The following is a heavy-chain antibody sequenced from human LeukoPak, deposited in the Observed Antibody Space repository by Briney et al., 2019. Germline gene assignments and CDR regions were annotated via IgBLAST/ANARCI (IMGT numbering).Heavy chain of an antibody. CDR1: GFSFRSYA. J-gene: IGHJ4*02. CDR3: ARELYFYGSGTAFEY. Sequence: TGGSLRLSCAASGFSFRSYALHWVRQAPGKGLEWVAVISYDGSNKYYADSVKGRLTISRDNSKNTLYLQMDSLRAEDTAVYYCARELYFYGSGTAFEYWGQGTLVTASS. D-gene: IGHD3-10*01. V-gene: IGHV3-30-3*01. CDR2: ISYDGSNK.